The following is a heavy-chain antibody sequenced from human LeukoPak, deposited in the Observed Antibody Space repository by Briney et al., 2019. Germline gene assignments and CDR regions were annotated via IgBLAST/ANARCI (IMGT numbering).Heavy chain of an antibody. D-gene: IGHD5-24*01. CDR2: IMPLFGTA. V-gene: IGHV1-69*05. CDR3: ASGSLGDGYGVGDYYQYMDV. Sequence: SVKVSCKASGGTFNSYVISWVRQAPGQGLEWMGGIMPLFGTANYAQEFQGRVTFTTDESASTAYMEVSSLRSEDTAVYYCASGSLGDGYGVGDYYQYMDVWGKGTTVTVSS. J-gene: IGHJ6*03. CDR1: GGTFNSYV.